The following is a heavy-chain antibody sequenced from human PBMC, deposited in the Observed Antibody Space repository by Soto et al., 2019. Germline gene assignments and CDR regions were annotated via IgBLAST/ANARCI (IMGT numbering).Heavy chain of an antibody. D-gene: IGHD3-10*01. CDR1: GFVFKDSS. V-gene: IGHV3-73*01. CDR2: IRDRAYNYAT. Sequence: EVLLVESGGGLVQPGGSLKLSCEASGFVFKDSSIHWVRQASGKGLEWVGRIRDRAYNYATAYAASVKGRFTIYRDDSNNKAYLQMDSLKTEDTAIYYCTRLISAAQDYWGQGTLVTVSS. CDR3: TRLISAAQDY. J-gene: IGHJ4*02.